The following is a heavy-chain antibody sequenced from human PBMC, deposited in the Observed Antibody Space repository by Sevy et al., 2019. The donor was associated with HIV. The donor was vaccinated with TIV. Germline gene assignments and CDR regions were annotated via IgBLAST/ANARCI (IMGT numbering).Heavy chain of an antibody. CDR3: AKSFRSGSYFINGMDV. D-gene: IGHD1-26*01. J-gene: IGHJ6*02. CDR2: ISGSGGST. CDR1: GFTFSSYA. Sequence: GGSLRLSYAASGFTFSSYAMSWVRQAPGKGLEWVSAISGSGGSTYYADSVKGRFTISRDNSKNTLYLQMNSLRAEDTAVYYCAKSFRSGSYFINGMDVWGQGTTVTVSS. V-gene: IGHV3-23*01.